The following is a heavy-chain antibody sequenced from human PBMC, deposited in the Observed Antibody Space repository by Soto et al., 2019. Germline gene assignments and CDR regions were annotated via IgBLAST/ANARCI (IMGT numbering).Heavy chain of an antibody. V-gene: IGHV4-4*02. CDR1: GGSISSSNW. D-gene: IGHD2-15*01. Sequence: SETLSLTCAVSGGSISSSNWWSRVRQPPGKGLEWIGEIYHSGSTNYNPSLKSRVTISVDKSKNQFSLKLSSVTAADTAVYYCARDREYCSGGSCPDLYGMDVWGQGTTVTVSS. CDR2: IYHSGST. CDR3: ARDREYCSGGSCPDLYGMDV. J-gene: IGHJ6*02.